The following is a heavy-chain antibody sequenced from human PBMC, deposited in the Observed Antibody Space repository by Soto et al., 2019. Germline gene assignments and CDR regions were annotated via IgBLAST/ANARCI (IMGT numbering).Heavy chain of an antibody. J-gene: IGHJ6*02. CDR2: ISGSGGST. D-gene: IGHD5-12*01. CDR1: GFTFSSYA. CDR3: AKDSSSGYDNYYYYGMDV. V-gene: IGHV3-23*01. Sequence: GGSLRLSCAASGFTFSSYAMSWVRQAPGKGLEWVSAISGSGGSTYYADSVKGRFTISRDNSKNTLYLQMNSLRAEDTAVYYCAKDSSSGYDNYYYYGMDVWGQGTTVTVS.